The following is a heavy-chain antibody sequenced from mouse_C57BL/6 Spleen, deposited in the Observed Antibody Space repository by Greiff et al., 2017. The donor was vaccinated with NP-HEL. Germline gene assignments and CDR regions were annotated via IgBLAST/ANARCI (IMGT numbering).Heavy chain of an antibody. D-gene: IGHD1-1*01. CDR1: GYTFTDYE. J-gene: IGHJ2*01. V-gene: IGHV1-15*01. Sequence: VQLQQSGAELVRPGASVTLSCKASGYTFTDYEMHWVKQTPVHGLEWIGAIDPETGGTAYNQKFKGKAILTADKSSSTAYMELRSLTSEDSAVDYCTRGDYGSSAFDYWGQGTTLTVSS. CDR2: IDPETGGT. CDR3: TRGDYGSSAFDY.